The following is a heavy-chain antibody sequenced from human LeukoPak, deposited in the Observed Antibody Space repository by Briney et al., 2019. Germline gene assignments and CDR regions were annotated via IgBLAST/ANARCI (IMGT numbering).Heavy chain of an antibody. CDR3: ARDIFGDTAMVYDAFDI. D-gene: IGHD5-18*01. CDR1: GFTFSSYW. CDR2: IKQDGSEK. Sequence: GGSLRLSCAASGFTFSSYWMSWVRQAPGKGLEWVANIKQDGSEKYYVDSVKGRFTISRDNAKNSLYLQMNSLRAEDTAVYYCARDIFGDTAMVYDAFDIWGQGTMVTVSS. J-gene: IGHJ3*02. V-gene: IGHV3-7*01.